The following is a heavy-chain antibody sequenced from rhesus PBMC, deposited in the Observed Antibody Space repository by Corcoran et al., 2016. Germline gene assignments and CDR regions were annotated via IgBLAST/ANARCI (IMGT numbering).Heavy chain of an antibody. CDR2: ISNGGAST. V-gene: IGHV3-178*01. J-gene: IGHJ4*01. CDR1: GFTFSDYY. Sequence: EVQLVESGGGLAEPGGSLRLSCAAAGFTFSDYYMDWVRQAPGKGLEWVSRISNGGASTWYADSVKGRFTISRENAKNTLYFQMNSLRAEDTAVYYCARASYTWNADFDYWGQGVLVTVSS. CDR3: ARASYTWNADFDY. D-gene: IGHD1-14*01.